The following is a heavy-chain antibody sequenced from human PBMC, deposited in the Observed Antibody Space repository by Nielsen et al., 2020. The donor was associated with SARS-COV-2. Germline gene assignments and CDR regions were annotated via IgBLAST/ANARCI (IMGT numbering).Heavy chain of an antibody. Sequence: GGSLRLSCAASGFTFSGSAMHWVRQASGKGLEWVGRIRSKANSYATTYAASVKGRFTISRDDSKNTAFLQMNSLKTEDTAVYFCTRHDYGDPTYWYFDLWGRGTLVTVSS. D-gene: IGHD4-17*01. CDR1: GFTFSGSA. CDR3: TRHDYGDPTYWYFDL. V-gene: IGHV3-73*01. J-gene: IGHJ2*01. CDR2: IRSKANSYAT.